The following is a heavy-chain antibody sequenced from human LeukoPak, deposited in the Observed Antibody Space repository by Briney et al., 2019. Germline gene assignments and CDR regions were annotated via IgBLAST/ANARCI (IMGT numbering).Heavy chain of an antibody. CDR2: IYYGGST. D-gene: IGHD6-6*01. J-gene: IGHJ1*01. V-gene: IGHV4-30-4*02. CDR1: GGSISSGDYY. Sequence: SETLSLTCTVSGGSISSGDYYWSWIRQPPGKGLEWIGYIYYGGSTYYNPSLKSRVTISVDTSRNQFSLNLNSVTAADTAVYYCARGGAARLHFQNWGQGTLVTVSS. CDR3: ARGGAARLHFQN.